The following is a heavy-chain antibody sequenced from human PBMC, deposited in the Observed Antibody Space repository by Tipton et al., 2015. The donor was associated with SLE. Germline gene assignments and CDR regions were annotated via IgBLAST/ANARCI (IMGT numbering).Heavy chain of an antibody. D-gene: IGHD3-22*01. Sequence: QVQLVQSGAEVKKPGASVRLSCKASGYTFTNFAIHWVRQAPGQSLEWMGWINCGLDDTKNSQQFQGRLTITKDVSATTVYMELSSLTSEDTAVYYCARKFRGDSHPYDTWGQGTLVTVSS. CDR3: ARKFRGDSHPYDT. V-gene: IGHV1-3*01. CDR2: INCGLDDT. CDR1: GYTFTNFA. J-gene: IGHJ4*02.